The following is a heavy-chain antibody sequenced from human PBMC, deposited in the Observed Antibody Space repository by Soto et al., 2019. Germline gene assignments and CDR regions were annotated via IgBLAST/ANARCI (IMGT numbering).Heavy chain of an antibody. CDR3: AKDRKTGTKEYYYYSGMDV. Sequence: PGGSLRLSCAASGFTFSSYAMSWVRQAPGKGLEWVSAISGSGGSTYYADSVKGRFTISRDNSKNTLYLQMNSLRAEDTAVYYCAKDRKTGTKEYYYYSGMDVCGQGPTVTVYS. V-gene: IGHV3-23*01. CDR1: GFTFSSYA. D-gene: IGHD1-1*01. CDR2: ISGSGGST. J-gene: IGHJ6*02.